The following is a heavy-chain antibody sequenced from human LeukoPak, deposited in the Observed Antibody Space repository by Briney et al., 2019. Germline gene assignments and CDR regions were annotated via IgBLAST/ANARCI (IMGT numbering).Heavy chain of an antibody. J-gene: IGHJ4*02. CDR1: GFTFTSHV. CDR3: VREGLERRTNFDY. V-gene: IGHV3-64D*06. Sequence: GGSLRLSCSASGFTFTSHVMHWVRQAPGKGLQYVSGISMNVQTTYYAGSVKGRFTISRDSSKNTVYLQMNSLTAENTAVYYCVREGLERRTNFDYWGQGTLVSVSS. D-gene: IGHD1-1*01. CDR2: ISMNVQTT.